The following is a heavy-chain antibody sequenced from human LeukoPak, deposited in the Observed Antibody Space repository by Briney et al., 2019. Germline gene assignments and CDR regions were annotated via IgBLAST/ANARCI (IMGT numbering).Heavy chain of an antibody. CDR1: GGSLSRDY. CDR2: IYYTGST. V-gene: IGHV4-59*01. CDR3: ARDRPGGSSLDY. D-gene: IGHD6-13*01. J-gene: IGHJ4*02. Sequence: SETLSLTCTVSGGSLSRDYWSWIRQSPGKGLEWIGYIYYTGSTNYNPSLKSRVTISVDTSKNQFSLKLSSVTAADTAVYYCARDRPGGSSLDYWGQGTLVTVSS.